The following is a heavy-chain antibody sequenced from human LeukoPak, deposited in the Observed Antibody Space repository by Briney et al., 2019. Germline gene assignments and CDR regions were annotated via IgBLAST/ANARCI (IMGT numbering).Heavy chain of an antibody. J-gene: IGHJ3*02. CDR2: ISYDGSNK. D-gene: IGHD2/OR15-2a*01. CDR3: AKLSMSDAFDI. V-gene: IGHV3-30*18. Sequence: GGSLRLSCAASGSTFSSYGMHWVRQAPGKGLEWVAVISYDGSNKYYADSVKGRFTISRDNSKNTLYLQMNSLRAEDTAVYYCAKLSMSDAFDIWGQGTMVTVSS. CDR1: GSTFSSYG.